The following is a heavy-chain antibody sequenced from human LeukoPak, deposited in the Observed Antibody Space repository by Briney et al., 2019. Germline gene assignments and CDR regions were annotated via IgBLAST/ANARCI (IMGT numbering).Heavy chain of an antibody. CDR3: SAVAELDGFDI. J-gene: IGHJ3*02. CDR1: GFTFSSYA. CDR2: ISGSGGST. V-gene: IGHV3-23*01. D-gene: IGHD6-19*01. Sequence: PGGSLTLSCAASGFTFSSYAMSCVRQAPGKGLEWVSAISGSGGSTYYGDSVKGPFTISRDNSKNTLYLQMNSLRAEDTAVNYCSAVAELDGFDIWGQGTMVTVSS.